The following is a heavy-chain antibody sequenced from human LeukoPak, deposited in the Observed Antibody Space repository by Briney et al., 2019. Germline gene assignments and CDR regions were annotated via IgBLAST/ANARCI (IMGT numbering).Heavy chain of an antibody. Sequence: GGSLRLSCAASGFTVSNNYMSWVRQAPGKGLEWVSVIYSGDNTFYADSVKVRFTISRDNSKNTLYIQMNSLRVEDTAVYYCARDQGAAAGNWGQGRLVTVSS. V-gene: IGHV3-66*01. D-gene: IGHD6-13*01. CDR1: GFTVSNNY. CDR3: ARDQGAAAGN. CDR2: IYSGDNT. J-gene: IGHJ4*02.